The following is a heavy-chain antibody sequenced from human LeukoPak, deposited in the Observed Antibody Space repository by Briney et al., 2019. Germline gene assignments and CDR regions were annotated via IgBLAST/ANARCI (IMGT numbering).Heavy chain of an antibody. D-gene: IGHD6-19*01. CDR1: GFTFSSYA. V-gene: IGHV3-7*01. CDR3: ARESPVAGRGLFGY. Sequence: PGGSLRLSCAASGFTFSSYAMSWVRQAPGKGLEWVANIKQGGSEKYYVDSVKGRFTISRDNAKNSLYLQMNSLRAEDTAVYYCARESPVAGRGLFGYWGQGTLVTVSS. J-gene: IGHJ4*02. CDR2: IKQGGSEK.